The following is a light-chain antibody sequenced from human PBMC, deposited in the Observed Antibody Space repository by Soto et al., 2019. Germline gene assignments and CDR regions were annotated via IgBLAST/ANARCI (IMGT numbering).Light chain of an antibody. CDR2: DAS. V-gene: IGKV3-11*01. J-gene: IGKJ4*01. CDR3: QQRSSWPLT. Sequence: IVLTQSPATLSLSPGERATLSCRASQSVSSYLAWYQQKPGQDPRLLIYDASNRATGIPARFSGSGSGTDFILTISSLDPEDFAVYYCQQRSSWPLTFGGGTKVEIK. CDR1: QSVSSY.